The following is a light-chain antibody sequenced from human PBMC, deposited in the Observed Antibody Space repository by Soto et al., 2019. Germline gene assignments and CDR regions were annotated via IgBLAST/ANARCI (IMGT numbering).Light chain of an antibody. V-gene: IGKV3-15*01. J-gene: IGKJ4*02. CDR2: GAS. CDR3: QQYNNWPPT. CDR1: QSVSSN. Sequence: EIVMTQSPATLSMSPGERATLSCRASQSVSSNLAWYQQKPGQAPRLLIYGASTRATGIPARFSGSGSGTEFTLTISSLQSEDFAVYYCQQYNNWPPTVGGGTKVEIK.